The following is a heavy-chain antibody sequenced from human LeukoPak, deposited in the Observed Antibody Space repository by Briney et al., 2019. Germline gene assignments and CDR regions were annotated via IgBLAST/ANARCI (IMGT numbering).Heavy chain of an antibody. D-gene: IGHD3-22*01. Sequence: SETLSLTCTVSGDSIGNYYWTWIRQSPGKGLEWIGYIYFSGSTTYNPSLKSRVTMSVDTSKNQFSLNLRSVTAADTAVYYCARDPYDTVYYYDSTHYHYFDLWGRGTLVTVSS. CDR1: GDSIGNYY. CDR2: IYFSGST. V-gene: IGHV4-59*01. J-gene: IGHJ2*01. CDR3: ARDPYDTVYYYDSTHYHYFDL.